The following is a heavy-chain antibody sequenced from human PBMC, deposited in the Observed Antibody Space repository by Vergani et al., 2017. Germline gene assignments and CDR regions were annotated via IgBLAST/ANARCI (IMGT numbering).Heavy chain of an antibody. CDR1: GFTFSNAW. V-gene: IGHV3-48*04. CDR2: ISSSDTTI. D-gene: IGHD3-10*01. CDR3: ARSQSGRFGEERFDY. J-gene: IGHJ4*02. Sequence: EVQLVESGGGLVKPGGSLRLSCAASGFTFSNAWMSWVRQAPGKGLEWVSYISSSDTTIYYADSVKGRFTISRDNAKNSLYMQMNSLRAEDTAVYYCARSQSGRFGEERFDYWGQGTLVTVSS.